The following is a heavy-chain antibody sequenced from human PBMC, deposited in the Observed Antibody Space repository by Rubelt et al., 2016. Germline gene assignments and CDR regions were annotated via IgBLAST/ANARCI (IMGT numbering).Heavy chain of an antibody. CDR1: GYSFKRYA. Sequence: QVQLVQSGAEVKEPGASIKVSCKTSGYSFKRYAISWVRQAPGQGLDRMGWISTYNGDTRYAQNFQGRVTMTTDTSTSTAYMGLRRLRSDDTAVYSCARRQQLGPLDYWGQGTLVTVSS. V-gene: IGHV1-18*01. J-gene: IGHJ4*02. CDR3: ARRQQLGPLDY. D-gene: IGHD6-13*01. CDR2: ISTYNGDT.